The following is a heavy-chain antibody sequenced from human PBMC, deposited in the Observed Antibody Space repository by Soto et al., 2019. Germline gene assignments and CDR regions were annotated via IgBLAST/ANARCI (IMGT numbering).Heavy chain of an antibody. CDR2: IKQDGSER. J-gene: IGHJ4*02. Sequence: GGSLRLSCAASGFSFSSYWMSWVRQAPGKGLELVANIKQDGSERYYVDSVKGRFTISRDNAKNSLYLQMNSLRAEDTAVYYCASPSGWYQIDYWGQGTLVTVSS. V-gene: IGHV3-7*01. CDR3: ASPSGWYQIDY. D-gene: IGHD6-19*01. CDR1: GFSFSSYW.